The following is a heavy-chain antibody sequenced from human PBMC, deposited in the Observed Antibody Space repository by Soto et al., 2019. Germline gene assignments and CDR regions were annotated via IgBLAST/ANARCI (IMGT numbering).Heavy chain of an antibody. J-gene: IGHJ4*02. CDR1: GYRFTSYW. CDR2: IYPGDSDP. CDR3: ARGVPSYSSGWDHFDY. D-gene: IGHD6-19*01. Sequence: VDSLKISCQGSGYRFTSYWVGWVRPLPGKGLEWMGIIYPGDSDPRYSPSFQGQVTISADKSISTAYLQWSSLKASDTAMYYCARGVPSYSSGWDHFDYWGQGTLVTVS. V-gene: IGHV5-51*01.